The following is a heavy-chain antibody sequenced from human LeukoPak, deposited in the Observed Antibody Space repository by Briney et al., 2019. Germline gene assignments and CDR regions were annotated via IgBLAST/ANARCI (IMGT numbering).Heavy chain of an antibody. V-gene: IGHV5-51*01. J-gene: IGHJ4*02. CDR3: ARGVYDILTGYYTPPFDY. CDR1: GYSFTSYW. Sequence: GESLQISCKGSGYSFTSYWIGWVRQMPGKGLEWMGIIYPGGSDTRYSPSFQGQVTISADKSISTAYLQWSSLKASDTAMYYCARGVYDILTGYYTPPFDYWGQGTLVTVSS. CDR2: IYPGGSDT. D-gene: IGHD3-9*01.